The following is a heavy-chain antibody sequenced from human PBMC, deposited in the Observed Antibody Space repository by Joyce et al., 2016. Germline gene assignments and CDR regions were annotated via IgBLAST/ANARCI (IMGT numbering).Heavy chain of an antibody. CDR2: VHGSGRS. J-gene: IGHJ1*01. V-gene: IGHV4-59*01. Sequence: VKLRESGPGLVKPSETLSLTCSLSIGSISSFFWSWVRQSPEKGLEWIGYVHGSGRSNYNPSLNGRVTISVDMSKNQFSLRLTSVTPADTAIYYCAKTRRNSGFNPSYFEDWGQGTLVSVSS. CDR3: AKTRRNSGFNPSYFED. D-gene: IGHD6-19*01. CDR1: IGSISSFF.